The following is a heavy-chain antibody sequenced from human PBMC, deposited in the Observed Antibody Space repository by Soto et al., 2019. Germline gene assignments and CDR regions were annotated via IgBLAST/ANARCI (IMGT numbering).Heavy chain of an antibody. J-gene: IGHJ4*02. CDR2: IIPIFGTA. Sequence: SVKVSCKASGGTFSSYAISWVRQAPGQGLEWMGGIIPIFGTANYAQKFQGRVTITADESTSTAYMELSSLRSEDTAVYYCARAPPYYYDSSGYYYDYWGQGTLVTVSS. V-gene: IGHV1-69*13. CDR1: GGTFSSYA. D-gene: IGHD3-22*01. CDR3: ARAPPYYYDSSGYYYDY.